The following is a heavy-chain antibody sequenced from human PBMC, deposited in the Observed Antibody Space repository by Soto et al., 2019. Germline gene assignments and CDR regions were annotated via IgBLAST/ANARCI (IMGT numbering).Heavy chain of an antibody. V-gene: IGHV1-69*01. J-gene: IGHJ4*02. CDR3: ARDRDHYGSWNYYTPIHF. D-gene: IGHD3-10*01. CDR1: GGIFSTYA. CDR2: IIPIFGTP. Sequence: QVQLVQSGAEVKKPGSSVKVSCKASGGIFSTYAISWLRQAPGQGLEWMGGIIPIFGTPNYAQRFQGRVTITADQSTSTAYMELSRLSSEHTAVYYCARDRDHYGSWNYYTPIHFWGQGTLVTVSS.